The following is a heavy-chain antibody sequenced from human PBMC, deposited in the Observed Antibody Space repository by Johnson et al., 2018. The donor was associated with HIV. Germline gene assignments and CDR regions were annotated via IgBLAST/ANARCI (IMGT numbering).Heavy chain of an antibody. CDR3: ARVGGSGSFFFNAFDI. CDR2: INWNGGST. CDR1: GFTFDDYG. D-gene: IGHD1-26*01. J-gene: IGHJ3*02. Sequence: VQVVESGGGVVRPGGSLRLSCAASGFTFDDYGMSWVRQAPGKGLEWVSGINWNGGSTGYADSVKGRFTISRDNAKNSLYLQMNSLRAEDTAFYYCARVGGSGSFFFNAFDIWGQGTMVTVSS. V-gene: IGHV3-20*04.